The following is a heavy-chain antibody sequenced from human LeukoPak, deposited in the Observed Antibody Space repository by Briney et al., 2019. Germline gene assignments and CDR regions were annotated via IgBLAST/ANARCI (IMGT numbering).Heavy chain of an antibody. CDR2: INADNGKA. Sequence: ASVKVSCKASGYIFTNYAIHWVRQAPGQRLEWMGWINADNGKANYSQKFLGRVTLTRDTSASTAYMELSSLRSADTAVYYCARGYYDLLTGHVVTYYFDYWGQGTLVTVSS. D-gene: IGHD3-9*01. J-gene: IGHJ4*02. CDR1: GYIFTNYA. CDR3: ARGYYDLLTGHVVTYYFDY. V-gene: IGHV1-3*01.